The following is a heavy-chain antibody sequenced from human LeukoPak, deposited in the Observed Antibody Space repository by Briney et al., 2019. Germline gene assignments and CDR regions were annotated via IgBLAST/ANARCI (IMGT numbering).Heavy chain of an antibody. D-gene: IGHD4-17*01. J-gene: IGHJ4*02. CDR1: GFTFSSYE. V-gene: IGHV3-23*01. Sequence: GGSLRLSCAASGFTFSSYEMNWVRQAPGKGLEWVSAISGSGGSTYYADSVKGRFTISRDNSKNTLYLQMNSLRAEDTAVYYCAKAPTPGDYTDYWGQGTLVTVSS. CDR3: AKAPTPGDYTDY. CDR2: ISGSGGST.